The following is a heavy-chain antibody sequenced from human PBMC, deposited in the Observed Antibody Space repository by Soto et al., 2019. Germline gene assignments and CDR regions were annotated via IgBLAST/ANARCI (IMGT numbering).Heavy chain of an antibody. CDR1: GFPFTNYG. J-gene: IGHJ4*02. CDR2: IRSNTAVV. V-gene: IGHV3-23*01. CDR3: AKASDGGWPYYFDS. D-gene: IGHD2-15*01. Sequence: GGSLRLSCVASGFPFTNYGIHWVRQTPGEGLEWVAAIRSNTAVVHYADSMRDRFTISRVNSANSIFLQMNRLRVEDSAVYFCAKASDGGWPYYFDSWGQGALVTVSS.